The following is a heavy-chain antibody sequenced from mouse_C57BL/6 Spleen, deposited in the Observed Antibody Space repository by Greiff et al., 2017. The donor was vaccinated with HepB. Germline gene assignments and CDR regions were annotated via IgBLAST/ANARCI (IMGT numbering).Heavy chain of an antibody. V-gene: IGHV1-72*01. J-gene: IGHJ4*01. CDR2: IDPNSGGT. CDR1: GYTFTSYW. CDR3: SSYSNSYYDAMDD. D-gene: IGHD2-5*01. Sequence: QVQLQQPGAELVKPGASVKLSCKASGYTFTSYWMHWVKQRPGRGLEWMGRIDPNSGGTKYNEKFKSKATLTVDKPSSTAYMQLSSLTSEDSAVYYCSSYSNSYYDAMDDWGQGTSVTVSS.